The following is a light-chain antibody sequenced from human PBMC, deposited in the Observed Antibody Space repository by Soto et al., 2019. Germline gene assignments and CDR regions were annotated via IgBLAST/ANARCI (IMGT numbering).Light chain of an antibody. V-gene: IGKV2-30*01. Sequence: DVVMTQSPLSLPVTLGQPASISCRSSQSLVDSDGNTYLNWFQQRPGQSPRRLIYKVFNRDSGVPARFSRNGSGTDFTLTISRVEAEDVRVYYCLQGTPWPYTFGQGTKLEI. J-gene: IGKJ2*01. CDR3: LQGTPWPYT. CDR1: QSLVDSDGNTY. CDR2: KVF.